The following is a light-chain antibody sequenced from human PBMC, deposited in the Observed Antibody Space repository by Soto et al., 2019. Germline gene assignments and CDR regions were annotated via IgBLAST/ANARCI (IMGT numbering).Light chain of an antibody. Sequence: EIVLTQSPGTLSLSPGERATLSCRASQSVSSSYLAWYQQKPGQAPRLLICAASSRATGIPDRFSGSGSGTDFTLTISRLEPEDFAVYYCQQYSGSPWTFGQGTKVEIK. CDR3: QQYSGSPWT. V-gene: IGKV3-20*01. CDR1: QSVSSSY. J-gene: IGKJ1*01. CDR2: AAS.